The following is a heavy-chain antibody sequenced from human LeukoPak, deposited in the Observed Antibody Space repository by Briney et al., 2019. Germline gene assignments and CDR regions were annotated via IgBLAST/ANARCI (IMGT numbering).Heavy chain of an antibody. CDR1: GFTFSSYA. CDR2: ISGSGGST. CDR3: ARAGNTYDFWSGYSGFDYYFDS. Sequence: GGSLRLSCAASGFTFSSYAMSWVRQAPGKGLEWVSAISGSGGSTYYADSVKGRFTISRDNPKNTLYLQMNSLRAEDTAVYYCARAGNTYDFWSGYSGFDYYFDSWGQGTLVTVSS. V-gene: IGHV3-23*01. J-gene: IGHJ4*02. D-gene: IGHD3-3*01.